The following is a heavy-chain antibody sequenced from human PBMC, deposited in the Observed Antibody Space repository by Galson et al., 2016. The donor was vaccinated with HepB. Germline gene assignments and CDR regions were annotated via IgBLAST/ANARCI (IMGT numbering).Heavy chain of an antibody. CDR2: ISSGSRTI. CDR3: ARVPDILLWFGGVM. Sequence: SLRLSCAASGFTFSDHYMDWVRQAPRKGLEWVGRISSGSRTIKYADSVKGRFTISRDNANNSLYLQMNGLRDEDTDVYYCARVPDILLWFGGVMWGQGTLVTVSS. D-gene: IGHD3-10*01. CDR1: GFTFSDHY. V-gene: IGHV3-48*02. J-gene: IGHJ4*02.